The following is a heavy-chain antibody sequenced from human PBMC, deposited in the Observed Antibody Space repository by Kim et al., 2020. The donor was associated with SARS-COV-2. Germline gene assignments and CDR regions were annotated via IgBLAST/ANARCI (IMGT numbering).Heavy chain of an antibody. Sequence: SQTLSLTCAISGDSVSSNSVTWDWIRQSPSRGLEWLGRTYYRSGWHNDYAESVKRRITVNPDTSKNQFSLHLNSVTPEDTALYYCARGNKGALYVWGQGT. V-gene: IGHV6-1*01. CDR1: GDSVSSNSVT. J-gene: IGHJ6*02. CDR2: TYYRSGWHN. CDR3: ARGNKGALYV.